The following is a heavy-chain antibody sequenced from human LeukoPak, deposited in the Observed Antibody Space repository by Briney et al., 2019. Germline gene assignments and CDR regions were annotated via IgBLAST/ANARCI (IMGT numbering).Heavy chain of an antibody. Sequence: GGSLRLSCAVSGFTFSSYGMHWVRQAPGKGLEWVAVIWYDGSNKYYADSVKGRFTISRDNSKNTLYLQMNSLRAEDTAVYYCAREIITMVRGLPGGWFDPWGQGTPVTVSS. CDR2: IWYDGSNK. CDR3: AREIITMVRGLPGGWFDP. J-gene: IGHJ5*02. V-gene: IGHV3-33*01. CDR1: GFTFSSYG. D-gene: IGHD3-10*01.